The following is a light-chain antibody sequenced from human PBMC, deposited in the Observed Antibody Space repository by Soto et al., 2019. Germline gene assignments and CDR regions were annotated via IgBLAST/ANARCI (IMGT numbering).Light chain of an antibody. CDR1: QSISSW. Sequence: DIQMTQSPSTLSASVGDRVTITCRASQSISSWLAWYQQKPGKAPKLLIYKASSLESGVPSRFSGSGSGTEFTLTISSLQPDDFATYYCQQYNSAYTFGQGTNLEIK. CDR2: KAS. J-gene: IGKJ2*01. V-gene: IGKV1-5*03. CDR3: QQYNSAYT.